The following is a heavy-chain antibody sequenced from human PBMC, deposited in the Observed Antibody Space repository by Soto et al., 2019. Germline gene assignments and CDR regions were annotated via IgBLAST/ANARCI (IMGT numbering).Heavy chain of an antibody. D-gene: IGHD3-9*01. CDR2: IYYSGST. CDR3: AREQKDYDISGGFDY. CDR1: GVSISSYY. V-gene: IGHV4-59*01. J-gene: IGHJ4*02. Sequence: SETLSLTCTVSGVSISSYYWSWIRQPPGKGLEWIGYIYYSGSTNYNPSLKSRVTISVDTSKNQFSLKLSSVTAADTAVYYCAREQKDYDISGGFDYWGQGTLVTVSS.